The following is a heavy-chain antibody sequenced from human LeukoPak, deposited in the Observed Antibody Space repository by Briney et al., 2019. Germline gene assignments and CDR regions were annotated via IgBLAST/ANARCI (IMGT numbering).Heavy chain of an antibody. CDR1: GGSISSYY. CDR2: IYTSGST. CDR3: ARHIPPRYSSSSGWFDP. J-gene: IGHJ5*02. D-gene: IGHD6-13*01. V-gene: IGHV4-4*09. Sequence: SETLSLTCTVSGGSISSYYWSWIRQPPGKGLEWIGYIYTSGSTNYNPSLKSRVTISVDTSKNQFSLKLSSVTAADTAVYYCARHIPPRYSSSSGWFDPWGQGTLVTVSS.